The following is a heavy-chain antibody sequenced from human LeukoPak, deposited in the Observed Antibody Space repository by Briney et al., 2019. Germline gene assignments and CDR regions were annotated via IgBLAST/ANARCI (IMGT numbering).Heavy chain of an antibody. V-gene: IGHV1-69*05. CDR3: ARDSSTGSSGSN. J-gene: IGHJ4*02. D-gene: IGHD6-19*01. CDR2: IIPIFGTA. CDR1: GGTFSSYA. Sequence: SVKVSCKASGGTFSSYAISWVRQAPGQGLEWMGGIIPIFGTANYAQKFQGRVTMTTDASTSTAYMELRSLRSDDTAVYYCARDSSTGSSGSNWGQGTLVTVSS.